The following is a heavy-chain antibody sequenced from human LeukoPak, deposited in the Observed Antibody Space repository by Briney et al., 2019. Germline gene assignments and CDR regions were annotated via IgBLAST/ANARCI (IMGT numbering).Heavy chain of an antibody. J-gene: IGHJ4*02. V-gene: IGHV3-48*01. CDR2: ISSSSSTI. Sequence: PGGSLRLSCAASGVTFSSYSMNWVRQAPGKGLEWVSYISSSSSTIYYADSVKGRFTISRDNAKNSLYLQMNSLRAEDTAVYYCARETSGSYYPVDYWGQGTLVTVSS. CDR1: GVTFSSYS. CDR3: ARETSGSYYPVDY. D-gene: IGHD1-26*01.